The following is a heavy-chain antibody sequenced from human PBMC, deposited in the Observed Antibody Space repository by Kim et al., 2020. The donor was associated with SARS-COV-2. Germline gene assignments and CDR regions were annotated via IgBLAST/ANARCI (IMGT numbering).Heavy chain of an antibody. CDR1: GGSFSGYY. Sequence: SETLSLTCAVYGGSFSGYYWSWIRQPPGKGLEWIGEINHSGSTNYNPSLKSRVTISVDTSKNQFSLKLSSVTAADTAVYYCASRYCSGASCYYFDYWGQGTLVTVSS. J-gene: IGHJ4*02. CDR2: INHSGST. CDR3: ASRYCSGASCYYFDY. V-gene: IGHV4-34*01. D-gene: IGHD2-15*01.